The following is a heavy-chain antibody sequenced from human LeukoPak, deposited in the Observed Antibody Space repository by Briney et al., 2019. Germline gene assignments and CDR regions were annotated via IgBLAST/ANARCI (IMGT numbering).Heavy chain of an antibody. V-gene: IGHV3-33*01. CDR1: GFTFSSYG. J-gene: IGHJ4*02. CDR3: ARDYGSGSYLYGY. Sequence: PGRSLRLSCAASGFTFSSYGMHWVRQAPGKGLEGVAVIWYDGSNKYYADSVKGRFTISRDNSKNTLYLQMNSLRAEDTAVYYCARDYGSGSYLYGYWGQGTLVTVSS. D-gene: IGHD3-10*01. CDR2: IWYDGSNK.